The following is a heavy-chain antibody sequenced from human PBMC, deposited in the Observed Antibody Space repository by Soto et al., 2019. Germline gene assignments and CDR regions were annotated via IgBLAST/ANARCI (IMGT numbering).Heavy chain of an antibody. CDR3: ARGGVY. CDR2: ISGSGSTR. Sequence: DVELVESGGGRGQPGGSLRLSCATSGFTFSTHEMNWVRQAPGRGLEWIAKISGSGSTRNYADSVKGRFIISRDNGQRTVDLQMNSLRVEDTAVYYCARGGVYWGQGTLVTVSP. D-gene: IGHD2-8*01. J-gene: IGHJ4*02. CDR1: GFTFSTHE. V-gene: IGHV3-48*03.